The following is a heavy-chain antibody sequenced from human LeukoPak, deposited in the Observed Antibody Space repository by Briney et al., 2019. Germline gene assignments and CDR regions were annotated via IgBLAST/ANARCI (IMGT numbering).Heavy chain of an antibody. Sequence: GGSLRLSCAASGFTFSDYYMSWIRQAPGKGLEWVTYISSSGSTIYYADSVKGRFTISRDNAKNSLYLQMNSLRAEDTAVYYCARDIGPQARVWWYSGYDSRWFDPWGQGTLVTVSS. CDR2: ISSSGSTI. CDR3: ARDIGPQARVWWYSGYDSRWFDP. V-gene: IGHV3-11*01. CDR1: GFTFSDYY. D-gene: IGHD5-12*01. J-gene: IGHJ5*02.